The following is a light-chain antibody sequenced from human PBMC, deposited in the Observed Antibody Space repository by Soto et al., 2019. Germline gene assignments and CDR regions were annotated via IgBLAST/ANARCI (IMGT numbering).Light chain of an antibody. CDR1: QSIGRW. CDR3: QLYNDFHS. CDR2: KAS. V-gene: IGKV1-5*03. Sequence: DIQMTQSPSTLSASVGDRVTITCRASQSIGRWLAWYQQKPGKAPKLLIYKASSLESGVPSRFSGSGSETEFTLTISSVQPDDFATYYCQLYNDFHSFGQGTKLETK. J-gene: IGKJ2*01.